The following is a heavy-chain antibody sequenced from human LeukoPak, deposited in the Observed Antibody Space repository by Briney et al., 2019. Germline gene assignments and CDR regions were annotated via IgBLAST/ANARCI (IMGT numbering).Heavy chain of an antibody. CDR1: GFTVSSNY. D-gene: IGHD3-10*01. V-gene: IGHV3-53*01. J-gene: IGHJ4*02. CDR2: IDVGGNT. Sequence: GGSLRLSCAASGFTVSSNYMSWVRQTPGKGLEWVSVIDVGGNTYYADSVKGRFTSSRDNSKNTLYFKMDSLRAEDTAVYYCATGPVRGVLGYWGQGTLVTVSS. CDR3: ATGPVRGVLGY.